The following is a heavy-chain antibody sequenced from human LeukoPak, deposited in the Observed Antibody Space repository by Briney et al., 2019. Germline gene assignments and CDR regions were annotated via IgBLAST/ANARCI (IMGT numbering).Heavy chain of an antibody. V-gene: IGHV3-33*06. CDR3: AKGDDYVWGSYRYLDY. D-gene: IGHD3-16*02. CDR1: GFTFSSYG. J-gene: IGHJ4*02. Sequence: GGSLRLSCAASGFTFSSYGMHWVRQAPGKGLEWVAVIWYDGSNKYYADSVKGRFTISRDNSKNTLYLQMNSLRAEDTAVYYCAKGDDYVWGSYRYLDYWGQGTLVTVSS. CDR2: IWYDGSNK.